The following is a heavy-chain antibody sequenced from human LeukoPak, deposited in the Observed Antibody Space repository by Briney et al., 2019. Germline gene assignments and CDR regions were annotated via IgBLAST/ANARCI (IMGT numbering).Heavy chain of an antibody. CDR3: ARGEGDGHNSPHLDF. Sequence: ASVKVSCKASGYTFTGYYMHWVRQAPGQGLEWMGWINPNSGGTNYAQKFQGRVTMTRDTSLSTAYMDLMGLMSDDTATFYCARGEGDGHNSPHLDFWGQGTQVTVFS. CDR1: GYTFTGYY. CDR2: INPNSGGT. J-gene: IGHJ4*02. D-gene: IGHD5-24*01. V-gene: IGHV1-2*02.